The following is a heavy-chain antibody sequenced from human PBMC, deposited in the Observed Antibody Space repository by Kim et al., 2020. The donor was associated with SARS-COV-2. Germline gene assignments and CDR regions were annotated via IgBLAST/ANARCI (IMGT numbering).Heavy chain of an antibody. CDR1: GGTFSSYA. V-gene: IGHV1-69*13. CDR3: ARDAHCSSTSCAFFDY. CDR2: IIPIFGTA. J-gene: IGHJ4*02. Sequence: SVKVSCKASGGTFSSYAISWVRQAPGQGLEWMGGIIPIFGTANYAQKFQGRVTITADESTSTAYMELSSLRSEDTAVYYCARDAHCSSTSCAFFDYWGQGTLVTVSS. D-gene: IGHD2-2*01.